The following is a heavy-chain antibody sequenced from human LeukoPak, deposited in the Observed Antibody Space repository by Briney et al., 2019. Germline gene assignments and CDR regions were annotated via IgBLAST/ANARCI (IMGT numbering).Heavy chain of an antibody. CDR2: IGGSSTSI. V-gene: IGHV3-21*01. CDR3: AREEGKQQMEAFDY. D-gene: IGHD6-13*01. Sequence: PGGSLRLSCAASGFTFSSYAMSWVRQAPGKGLEWVSSIGGSSTSIYCAGSVKGRFTISRDNAKNSLYLQMNSLRAEDTAVYYCAREEGKQQMEAFDYWGQGTLVTVSS. J-gene: IGHJ4*02. CDR1: GFTFSSYA.